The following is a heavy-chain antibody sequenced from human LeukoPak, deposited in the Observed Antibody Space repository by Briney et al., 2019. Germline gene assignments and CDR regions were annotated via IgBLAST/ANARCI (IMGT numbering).Heavy chain of an antibody. D-gene: IGHD2-15*01. J-gene: IGHJ4*02. Sequence: SETLSLTCTVSGGSISSYYWSWIRQPPGKGPEWIGYIYYSGSTNYNPSLKSRVTISVDTSKNQFSLKLSSVTAADTAVYYCAGVRCGGSCYHYYFDYWGQGTLVTVSP. CDR1: GGSISSYY. CDR2: IYYSGST. V-gene: IGHV4-59*01. CDR3: AGVRCGGSCYHYYFDY.